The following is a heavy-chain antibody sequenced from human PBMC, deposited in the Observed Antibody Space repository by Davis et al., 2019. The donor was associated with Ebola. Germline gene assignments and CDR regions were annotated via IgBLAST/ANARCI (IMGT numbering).Heavy chain of an antibody. CDR1: GFTFSSYW. V-gene: IGHV3-7*03. Sequence: GESLKISCAASGFTFSSYWMSWVRQAPGKGLEWVANIKQDGSEKYYVDSVKGRFTISRDNAKNSLYLQMNSLRAEDTAVYYCARETRAYYYYYMDVWGKGTTVTVSS. J-gene: IGHJ6*03. CDR3: ARETRAYYYYYMDV. CDR2: IKQDGSEK.